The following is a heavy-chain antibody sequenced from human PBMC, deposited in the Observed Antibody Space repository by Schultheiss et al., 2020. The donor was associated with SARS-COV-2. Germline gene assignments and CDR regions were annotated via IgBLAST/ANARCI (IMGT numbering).Heavy chain of an antibody. Sequence: SETLSLTCAVYGGSFSGYYWSWIRQPPGKGLEWIGEINHSGSTNYNPSLKSRVTISIDTSKNQFSLKLRSVTAADTAVYYCARGIVGATSLDWGQGTLVTVSS. D-gene: IGHD1-26*01. V-gene: IGHV4-34*01. CDR2: INHSGST. J-gene: IGHJ4*02. CDR1: GGSFSGYY. CDR3: ARGIVGATSLD.